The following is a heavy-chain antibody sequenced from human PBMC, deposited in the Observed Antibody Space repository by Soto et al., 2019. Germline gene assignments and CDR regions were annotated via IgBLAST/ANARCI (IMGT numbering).Heavy chain of an antibody. CDR3: GGPDIVVVPAAEYYYYGMDV. V-gene: IGHV1-3*01. D-gene: IGHD2-2*01. Sequence: ASVKVSCKASGYTFTSYAMHWVRQAPGQRLEWMGWINAGNGNTKYSQKFQGRVTITADESTSTAYKKLSSLRSENTAVYYCGGPDIVVVPAAEYYYYGMDVWGQGTTVTVSS. CDR2: INAGNGNT. J-gene: IGHJ6*02. CDR1: GYTFTSYA.